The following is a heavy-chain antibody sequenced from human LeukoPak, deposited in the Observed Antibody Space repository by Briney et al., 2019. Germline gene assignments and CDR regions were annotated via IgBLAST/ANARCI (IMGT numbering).Heavy chain of an antibody. V-gene: IGHV4-39*01. CDR3: ARLRPAANYYYYYGMDV. CDR1: GGSISSSSYY. D-gene: IGHD2-2*01. Sequence: SETLSLTSTVSGGSISSSSYYWGWIRQPPGKGLEWIGSIYYSGSTYYNPSLKSRVTISVDTSKNQFSLKLSSVTAADTAVYYCARLRPAANYYYYYGMDVWGQGTTVTVSS. J-gene: IGHJ6*02. CDR2: IYYSGST.